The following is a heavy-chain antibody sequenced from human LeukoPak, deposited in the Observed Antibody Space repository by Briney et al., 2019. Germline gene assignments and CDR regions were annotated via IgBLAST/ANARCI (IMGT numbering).Heavy chain of an antibody. CDR2: IYHSGST. D-gene: IGHD3-22*01. J-gene: IGHJ5*02. V-gene: IGHV4-34*01. CDR1: GGSFSGYY. Sequence: SETLSLTCAVYGGSFSGYYWSWIRRPPGKGLEWIGYIYHSGSTYYNPSLKSRVTISVDRSKNQFSLKLSSVTAADTAVYYCARGGGDYYDSSGYYLWFDPWGQGTLVTVSS. CDR3: ARGGGDYYDSSGYYLWFDP.